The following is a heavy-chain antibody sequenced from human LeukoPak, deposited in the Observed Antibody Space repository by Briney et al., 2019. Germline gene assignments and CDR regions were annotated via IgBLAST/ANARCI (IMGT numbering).Heavy chain of an antibody. Sequence: SETLSLTCTVSGGSISSGSDYWGWIRQPPGKGVEWSGEISHSGSTNYNPSLKSRVTISVDPSKNQSAVKLSSVTAADTAVYECARYPEGTRDYWGQGTLVTV. D-gene: IGHD2-8*01. J-gene: IGHJ4*02. V-gene: IGHV4-39*06. CDR1: GGSISSGSDY. CDR3: ARYPEGTRDY. CDR2: ISHSGST.